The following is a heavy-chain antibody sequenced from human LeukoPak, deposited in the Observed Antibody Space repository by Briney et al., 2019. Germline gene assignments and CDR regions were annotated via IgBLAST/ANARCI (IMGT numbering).Heavy chain of an antibody. CDR1: GGTFSSYA. CDR2: IIPIFGTA. Sequence: SVKVSCKASGGTFSSYAVSWVRQAPGQGLEWMGGIIPIFGTANYAQKFQGRVTITTDESTSTAYMELSSLRSEDTAVYYCASSCSSTSCYRQYFQHWGQGTLVTVSS. CDR3: ASSCSSTSCYRQYFQH. V-gene: IGHV1-69*05. D-gene: IGHD2-2*01. J-gene: IGHJ1*01.